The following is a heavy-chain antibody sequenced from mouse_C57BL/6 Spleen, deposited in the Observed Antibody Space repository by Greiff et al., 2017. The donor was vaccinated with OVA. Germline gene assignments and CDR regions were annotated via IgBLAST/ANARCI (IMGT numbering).Heavy chain of an antibody. D-gene: IGHD1-1*01. Sequence: VQVVESGPGLVQPSQSLSITCTVSGFSLTSYGVHWVRQSPGKGLEWLGVIWRGGSTDYNAAFMSRLSITKDNSKSQVFFKMNSLQADDTAIYXCAKSLTTVVEGYYFDYWGQGTTLTVSS. CDR2: IWRGGST. J-gene: IGHJ2*01. CDR3: AKSLTTVVEGYYFDY. CDR1: GFSLTSYG. V-gene: IGHV2-5*01.